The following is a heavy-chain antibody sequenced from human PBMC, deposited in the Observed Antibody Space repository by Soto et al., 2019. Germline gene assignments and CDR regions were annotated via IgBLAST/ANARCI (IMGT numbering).Heavy chain of an antibody. V-gene: IGHV3-64*01. J-gene: IGHJ5*02. CDR1: GFTFSSYA. CDR3: AREYGSGSYKDPWFDP. CDR2: ISSNGGST. D-gene: IGHD3-10*01. Sequence: HPGGSLRLSCAASGFTFSSYAMHWVRQAPGKGLEYVSAISSNGGSTYYANSVKGRFTISRDNSKNTLYLQMGSLRAEDMAVYYCAREYGSGSYKDPWFDPWGQGTLVTVSS.